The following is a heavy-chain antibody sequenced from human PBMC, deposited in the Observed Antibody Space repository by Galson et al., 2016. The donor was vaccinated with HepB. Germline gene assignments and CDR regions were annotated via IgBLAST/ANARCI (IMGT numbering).Heavy chain of an antibody. CDR1: GFTFSGFW. CDR3: ARDYSVGAIHDY. CDR2: IKEDGSET. V-gene: IGHV3-7*03. Sequence: SLRLSCAASGFTFSGFWMTWVRQAPGKGLEWVANIKEDGSETYYVDSVKGRFTASRDTAKNSLYLQMNTLRTEDTAIYYCARDYSVGAIHDYWGQGTLVTVSS. D-gene: IGHD2-21*01. J-gene: IGHJ4*02.